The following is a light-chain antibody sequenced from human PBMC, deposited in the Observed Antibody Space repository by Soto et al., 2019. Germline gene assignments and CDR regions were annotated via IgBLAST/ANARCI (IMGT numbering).Light chain of an antibody. Sequence: VLTQSSGTLSLLTVAILILSCRASQSVSNNLAWFQQKPGQAPRLLIYGASSRATGIPDRFSGSGSGTDFTLTISRLEPEDFAVYYCQKYGNSPINCGQGKRRVIK. CDR3: QKYGNSPIN. V-gene: IGKV3-20*01. CDR1: QSVSNN. J-gene: IGKJ5*01. CDR2: GAS.